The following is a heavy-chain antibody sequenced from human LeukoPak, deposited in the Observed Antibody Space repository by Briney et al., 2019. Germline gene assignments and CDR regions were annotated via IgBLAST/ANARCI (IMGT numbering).Heavy chain of an antibody. CDR3: ARRGLGATGSDY. CDR2: IYSSGST. CDR1: GDSISRGSYY. J-gene: IGHJ4*02. D-gene: IGHD1-26*01. Sequence: PSDTLSLTCTVSGDSISRGSYYWDWIRQPPGKGLDWIGRIYSSGSTYYSPSLKSRVTISVETSSNQFSLKLSSETAADMAVYYCARRGLGATGSDYWGQGTLVTVSS. V-gene: IGHV4-39*01.